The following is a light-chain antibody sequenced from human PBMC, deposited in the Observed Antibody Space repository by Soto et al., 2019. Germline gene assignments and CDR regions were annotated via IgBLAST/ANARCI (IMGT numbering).Light chain of an antibody. J-gene: IGLJ1*01. CDR1: SSDVGAHNF. CDR2: NVY. Sequence: QSALTQPASVSGSPGQSITISCTGTSSDVGAHNFVSWHQQHPGKAPKLMIYNVYDRPSGISYRFSGSKSGNTASLTISGLQGEDEADDYCSAYTVSRTYVFGTGTKVTVL. CDR3: SAYTVSRTYV. V-gene: IGLV2-14*03.